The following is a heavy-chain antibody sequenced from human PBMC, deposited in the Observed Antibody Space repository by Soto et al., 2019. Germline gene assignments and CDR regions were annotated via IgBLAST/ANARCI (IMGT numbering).Heavy chain of an antibody. J-gene: IGHJ3*02. CDR1: GYTFTSYY. CDR2: INPSGGST. CDR3: ARDAIRRTRSDAFDI. Sequence: ASVKVSCKASGYTFTSYYMHWVRQAPGQGLEWMGIINPSGGSTSYAQKFQGRVTMTRDTSTSTVYMELSSLRSEDTAVYYCARDAIRRTRSDAFDIWGQGTMVTVSS. D-gene: IGHD3-3*02. V-gene: IGHV1-46*03.